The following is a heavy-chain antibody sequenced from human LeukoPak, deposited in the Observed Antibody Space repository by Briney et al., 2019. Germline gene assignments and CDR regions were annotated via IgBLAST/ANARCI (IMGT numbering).Heavy chain of an antibody. CDR3: AKEVPLVRLSSSWFDY. J-gene: IGHJ4*02. Sequence: PGGSLRLSCAASGFTFSSYFMNWVRQAPGKGLEWVSFISSSSSYIYYADSVKGRFTISRDNAKNSLYLQMNSLRAEDTAVYYCAKEVPLVRLSSSWFDYWGQGTLVTVSS. D-gene: IGHD6-13*01. V-gene: IGHV3-21*04. CDR2: ISSSSSYI. CDR1: GFTFSSYF.